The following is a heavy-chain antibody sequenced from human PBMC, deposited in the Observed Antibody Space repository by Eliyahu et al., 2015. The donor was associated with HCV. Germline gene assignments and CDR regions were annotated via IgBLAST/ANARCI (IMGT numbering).Heavy chain of an antibody. V-gene: IGHV3-21*06. Sequence: DVQLVESGGGLVKPGGSLRLSCVASGFTFSSYTMNWVRQAPGKGLEWVSSISSGGDYINYEDSVKGRFTISRDNAKNSLSLQMVSLTVEDTAVYYCARDPVAAVGTWGQGTLVTVSS. D-gene: IGHD6-13*01. J-gene: IGHJ5*02. CDR2: ISSGGDYI. CDR3: ARDPVAAVGT. CDR1: GFTFSSYT.